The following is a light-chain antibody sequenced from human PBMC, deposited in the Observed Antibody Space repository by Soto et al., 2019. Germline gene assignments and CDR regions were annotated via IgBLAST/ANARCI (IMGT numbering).Light chain of an antibody. CDR2: EVS. CDR3: SSYTSSSALV. V-gene: IGLV2-14*01. CDR1: SSDVGGYNY. J-gene: IGLJ1*01. Sequence: QSVLTQPASVSGSPGQSITISCTGTSSDVGGYNYVSWYQQHPGKAPKLMIYEVSNRPSGVSNRFSGSKSGNTASLTISGIQAEDEADYSCSSYTSSSALVFGTGTKVAVL.